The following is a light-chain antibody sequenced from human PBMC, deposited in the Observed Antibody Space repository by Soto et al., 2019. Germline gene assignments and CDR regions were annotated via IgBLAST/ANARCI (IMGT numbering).Light chain of an antibody. J-gene: IGKJ4*02. V-gene: IGKV3-15*01. Sequence: EIVMTQSPATLSVSPGERATLSCRASQSVYSNLAWYQQKPGKAPRRLIYGASNRATGIPARVSGSGSGTEFTLTISSLPAEDFAVYYCQQYNILPLTFGGGTKVEIK. CDR1: QSVYSN. CDR2: GAS. CDR3: QQYNILPLT.